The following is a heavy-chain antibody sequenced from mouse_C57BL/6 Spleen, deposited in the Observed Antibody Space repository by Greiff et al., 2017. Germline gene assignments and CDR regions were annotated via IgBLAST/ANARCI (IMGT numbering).Heavy chain of an antibody. CDR1: GYTFTDYY. Sequence: EVQLQQSGPELVKPGASVKISCKASGYTFTDYYMNWVKQSHGKSLEWIGDINPNNGGTSYNQKFKGKATLTVDKSSSTAYMELRSLTSEDSAVYYCARRVTAQALDYWGQGTTLTVSS. J-gene: IGHJ2*01. D-gene: IGHD3-2*02. V-gene: IGHV1-26*01. CDR2: INPNNGGT. CDR3: ARRVTAQALDY.